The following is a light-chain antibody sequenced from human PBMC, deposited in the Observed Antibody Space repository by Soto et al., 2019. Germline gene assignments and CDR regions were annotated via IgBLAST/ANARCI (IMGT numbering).Light chain of an antibody. V-gene: IGKV1-17*01. CDR1: QGIRNG. Sequence: DIQMTQSPSSLSSSVGDRVTITCRASQGIRNGLSWYQQKPGTAPKRLTYAASTLQSGVPSRFSGSGSGTEFTLTISSLQSEDFATYYCLQHKTYPWTFGQGTKVEIK. J-gene: IGKJ1*01. CDR2: AAS. CDR3: LQHKTYPWT.